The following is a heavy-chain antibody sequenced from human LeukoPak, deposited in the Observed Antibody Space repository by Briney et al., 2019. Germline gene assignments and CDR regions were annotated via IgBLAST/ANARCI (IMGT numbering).Heavy chain of an antibody. CDR2: IHSDGGVT. V-gene: IGHV3-74*01. CDR1: GFAFDYYW. Sequence: GGSLRLSCAASGFAFDYYWMNWVRQAPGKRLVWVSRIHSDGGVTRYADSVKGRFTISRDNAKNTLYLQMNDLTVEDTGVYYCSRELVAATNFAPRGMDAWGQGTTVTVSS. D-gene: IGHD1-26*01. CDR3: SRELVAATNFAPRGMDA. J-gene: IGHJ6*02.